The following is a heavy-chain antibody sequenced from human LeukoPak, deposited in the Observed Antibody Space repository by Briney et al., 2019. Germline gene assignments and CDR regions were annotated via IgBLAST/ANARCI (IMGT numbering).Heavy chain of an antibody. CDR1: GFTFSSYW. D-gene: IGHD3-10*01. V-gene: IGHV3-7*01. CDR3: ARGGDYGELLPADH. Sequence: GGSLRLSCAASGFTFSSYWMSWVRQAPRKGLEWVANIQQDGSEKYYVDSVKGRFTISRDNAKNSMYLQMNSLRAEDTAVYYCARGGDYGELLPADHWGQGTLVTVSA. J-gene: IGHJ4*02. CDR2: IQQDGSEK.